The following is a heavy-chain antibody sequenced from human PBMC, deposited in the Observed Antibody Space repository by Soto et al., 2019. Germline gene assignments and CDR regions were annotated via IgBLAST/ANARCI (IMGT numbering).Heavy chain of an antibody. CDR2: IDPVDSYA. Sequence: GESLKISCKGSGFSFTNYWISWVRQMPGKGLEWMGNIDPVDSYANYSPSFQGHVTFSVDTSVSTAYLQWSSLKASDTAMYFCARIESIARNWFDPWGQGTLVTVSS. J-gene: IGHJ5*02. CDR3: ARIESIARNWFDP. D-gene: IGHD6-13*01. V-gene: IGHV5-10-1*01. CDR1: GFSFTNYW.